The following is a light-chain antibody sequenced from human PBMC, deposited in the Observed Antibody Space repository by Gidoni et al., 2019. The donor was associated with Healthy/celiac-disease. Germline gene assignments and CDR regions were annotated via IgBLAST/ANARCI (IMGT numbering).Light chain of an antibody. V-gene: IGLV2-14*01. CDR1: SSDVGGYNY. Sequence: SALTQAASVPGSPGPSITISCTGTSSDVGGYNYVSWYQKYPDKAPKLMIYDVSNQPSGVSNRFSGSKSGHTASLTISGLQAEDEADYYCSSYTSSRTDVVFGGGTRLTVL. CDR2: DVS. J-gene: IGLJ2*01. CDR3: SSYTSSRTDVV.